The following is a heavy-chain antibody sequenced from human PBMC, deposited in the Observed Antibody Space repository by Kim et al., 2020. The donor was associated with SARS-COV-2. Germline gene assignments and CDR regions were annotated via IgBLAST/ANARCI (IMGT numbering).Heavy chain of an antibody. CDR3: ARDPRSVAAPAAPDF. CDR1: GYSFRNFG. Sequence: ASVKVSCKTSGYSFRNFGITWVRQAPGHGLEWMGSIGAAALSAHDAETKYAQSLQGRATMTIDTSTDTAYMEVRRLTSDDTAVYFCARDPRSVAAPAAPDFWGQGTLVTVSS. CDR2: IGAAALSAHDAET. V-gene: IGHV1-18*04. J-gene: IGHJ4*02. D-gene: IGHD2-2*01.